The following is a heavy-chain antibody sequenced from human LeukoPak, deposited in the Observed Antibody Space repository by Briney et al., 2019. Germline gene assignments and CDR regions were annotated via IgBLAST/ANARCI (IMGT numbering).Heavy chain of an antibody. CDR2: IGDSGGRT. J-gene: IGHJ4*02. V-gene: IGHV3-23*01. CDR1: GITLSNYG. CDR3: AKRGVVIRVILVGFHKEAYYFDS. Sequence: GGSLRLSCAVSGITLSNYGMSWVRKAPGRGLEWVAGIGDSGGRTNYADSVKGRFTISRDNPKNTLYLQMNSLRAEDTAVYFCAKRGVVIRVILVGFHKEAYYFDSWGQGALVTVSS. D-gene: IGHD3-22*01.